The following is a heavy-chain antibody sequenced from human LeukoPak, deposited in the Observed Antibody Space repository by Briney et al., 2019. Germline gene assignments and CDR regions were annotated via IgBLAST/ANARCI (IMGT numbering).Heavy chain of an antibody. D-gene: IGHD4-23*01. Sequence: QTGGSLRLSCSASGFTFGDLAMSWFRQAPGKGLEWLAFIRSKAYGGTTEYAASVKGRFTISRDDSKSIAYLQMNSLKTEDTAVYYCTRFGGFDIWGQGTMVTVSS. CDR3: TRFGGFDI. CDR1: GFTFGDLA. J-gene: IGHJ3*02. CDR2: IRSKAYGGTT. V-gene: IGHV3-49*03.